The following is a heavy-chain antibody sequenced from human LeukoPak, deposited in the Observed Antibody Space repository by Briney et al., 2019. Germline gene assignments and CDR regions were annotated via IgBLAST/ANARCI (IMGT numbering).Heavy chain of an antibody. CDR3: AKDLFAVPGSLSS. J-gene: IGHJ4*02. CDR1: GFTFDGYA. D-gene: IGHD3-10*01. Sequence: GRSLRLSCAASGFTFDGYAMHWVRQAPGKGLEWGSGISWNSGSVGYADSVKGRFTISRDNAKNSLYLQMNSLRAEDTALYYCAKDLFAVPGSLSSCGQGTLVTVSS. CDR2: ISWNSGSV. V-gene: IGHV3-9*01.